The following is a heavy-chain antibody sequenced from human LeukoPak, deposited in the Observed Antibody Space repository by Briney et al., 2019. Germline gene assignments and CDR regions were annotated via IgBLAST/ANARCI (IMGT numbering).Heavy chain of an antibody. CDR3: AREAGYQLLFYWFDP. Sequence: SETLSLTCTVSGGSSSSYYWSWIRPPAGKGLEWIGRIYTSGSTNYNPSLKSRVTMSVDTSKNQFSLKLSSVTAADTAVYYCAREAGYQLLFYWFDPWGQGTLVTVSS. J-gene: IGHJ5*02. CDR1: GGSSSSYY. CDR2: IYTSGST. V-gene: IGHV4-4*07. D-gene: IGHD2-2*01.